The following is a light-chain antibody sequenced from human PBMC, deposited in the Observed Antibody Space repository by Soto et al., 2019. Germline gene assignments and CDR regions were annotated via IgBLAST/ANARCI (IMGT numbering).Light chain of an antibody. V-gene: IGLV1-40*01. J-gene: IGLJ2*01. Sequence: QPVLTQPPSVSGAPGQRVTISCTGSSSKIGAGYDVHWYQQLPGTAPKLLIYGNSNRPSGVPDRFSGSKSGTSASLAITGLQAEDEADYYCQSYDSSVSKVVFGGGTKLTVL. CDR1: SSKIGAGYD. CDR2: GNS. CDR3: QSYDSSVSKVV.